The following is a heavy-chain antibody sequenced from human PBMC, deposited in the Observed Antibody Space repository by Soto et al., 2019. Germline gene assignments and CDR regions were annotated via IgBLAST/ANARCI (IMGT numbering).Heavy chain of an antibody. CDR3: ATTVATPLDYYYGMDA. D-gene: IGHD5-12*01. CDR1: GFTFSSYA. J-gene: IGHJ6*02. Sequence: VGSLRLSCAASGFTFSSYAMSWVRQAPGKGLEWVSAISGSGGSTYYADSVKGRFTISRDNSKNTLYLQMNSLRAEDTAVYYCATTVATPLDYYYGMDAWGQGTTVTVSS. V-gene: IGHV3-23*01. CDR2: ISGSGGST.